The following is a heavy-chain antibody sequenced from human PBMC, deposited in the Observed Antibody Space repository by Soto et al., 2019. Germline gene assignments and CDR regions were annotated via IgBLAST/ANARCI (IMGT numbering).Heavy chain of an antibody. CDR3: ARRGDYGDYSFPHYFDY. Sequence: SETLSLTCTVSGGSISSSSYYWGWIRQPPGKGLEWIGSIYYSGSTYYNPSLKSRVTISVDTSKNQFSLKLSSVTAADTAVYYCARRGDYGDYSFPHYFDYWGQGTLVTVSS. J-gene: IGHJ4*02. CDR2: IYYSGST. CDR1: GGSISSSSYY. D-gene: IGHD4-17*01. V-gene: IGHV4-39*01.